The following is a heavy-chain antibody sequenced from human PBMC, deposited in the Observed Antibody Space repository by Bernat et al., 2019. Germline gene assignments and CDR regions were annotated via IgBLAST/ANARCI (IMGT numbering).Heavy chain of an antibody. CDR3: ARLETYCSGGSCYNLGAFDI. V-gene: IGHV4-39*01. Sequence: QLQLQESGPGLVKPSETLSLTCTVSGGSISSSSYYWGWIRQPPGKGLEWIGSIYYSGSTYYNPSLKSRVFISADTTKNQFSLQLSSVTAADTAVYYCARLETYCSGGSCYNLGAFDIWGQGTMVTVSS. J-gene: IGHJ3*02. CDR1: GGSISSSSYY. CDR2: IYYSGST. D-gene: IGHD2-15*01.